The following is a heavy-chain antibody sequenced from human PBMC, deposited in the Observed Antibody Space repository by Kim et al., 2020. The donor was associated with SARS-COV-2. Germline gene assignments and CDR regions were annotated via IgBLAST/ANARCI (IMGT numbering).Heavy chain of an antibody. CDR3: AKAWEAATPIYGETTIYYYGMDV. D-gene: IGHD2-15*01. CDR1: GFTFSSYG. Sequence: GGSLRLSCAASGFTFSSYGMHWVRQAPGKGLEWVAVISYDGSNKYYADSVKGRFTISRDNSKNTLYLQMNSLRAEDTAVYYCAKAWEAATPIYGETTIYYYGMDVWGQGTTVTVSS. J-gene: IGHJ6*02. V-gene: IGHV3-30*18. CDR2: ISYDGSNK.